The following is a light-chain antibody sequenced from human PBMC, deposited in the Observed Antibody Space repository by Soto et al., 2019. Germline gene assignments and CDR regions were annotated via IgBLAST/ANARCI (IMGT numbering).Light chain of an antibody. V-gene: IGLV1-40*01. J-gene: IGLJ1*01. CDR1: SSNIGAGYD. CDR3: QSYDSSRSGYYV. Sequence: QSVLTQPPSVSGAPGQRVTISCTGSSSNIGAGYDVHWYQQLPGTAPKLLIYGNSNRPSGVPDRFSCSKSGTAASLAITGLQAEDEADYYCQSYDSSRSGYYVFGTGTKLTVL. CDR2: GNS.